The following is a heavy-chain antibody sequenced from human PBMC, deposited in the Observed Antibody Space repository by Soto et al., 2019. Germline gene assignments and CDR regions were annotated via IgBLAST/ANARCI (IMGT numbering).Heavy chain of an antibody. CDR3: AHRPPKYSTAWLAFDF. J-gene: IGHJ3*01. D-gene: IGHD5-18*01. V-gene: IGHV2-5*01. Sequence: QITLKESGPTLVNPTQTLTLTCTFSGFSLTTHEVGVGWIRQPPGKALEWLAFISWNDERRYSPSLKSRLTITKDTSKNQVVLTMTNVDPADTGTYFCAHRPPKYSTAWLAFDFWGQGTMVAVSS. CDR2: ISWNDER. CDR1: GFSLTTHEVG.